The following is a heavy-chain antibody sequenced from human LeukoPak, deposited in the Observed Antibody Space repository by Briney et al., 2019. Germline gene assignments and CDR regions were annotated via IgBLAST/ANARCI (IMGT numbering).Heavy chain of an antibody. CDR3: VRDSTGWQADSFDV. Sequence: GGSLRLSCGASGFSFSNHRMSWDRQAPGKGLEWVADIKQDGSDKNYVDSVRGRFTISRDKGKNSLSLQMNSLRVEDTAVYYCVRDSTGWQADSFDVWGQGTMVTVSS. D-gene: IGHD2-8*02. CDR1: GFSFSNHR. V-gene: IGHV3-7*01. CDR2: IKQDGSDK. J-gene: IGHJ3*01.